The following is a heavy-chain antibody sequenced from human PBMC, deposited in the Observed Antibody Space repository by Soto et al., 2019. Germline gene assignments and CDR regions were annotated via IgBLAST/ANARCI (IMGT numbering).Heavy chain of an antibody. J-gene: IGHJ4*02. V-gene: IGHV3-30*04. D-gene: IGHD2-15*01. CDR2: ISYDGSNK. CDR3: ARGASIVVVVAAGDY. Sequence: GGSLRLSCAASGFTFSSYAMHWVRQAPGKGLEWVAVISYDGSNKYYADSVKGRFTISRDNSKNTLYLQMNSLRAEDTAVYYCARGASIVVVVAAGDYWGQGTLVTVSS. CDR1: GFTFSSYA.